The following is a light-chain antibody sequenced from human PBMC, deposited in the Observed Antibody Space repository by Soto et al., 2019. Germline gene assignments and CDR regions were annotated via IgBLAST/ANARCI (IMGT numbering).Light chain of an antibody. J-gene: IGKJ1*01. CDR3: QKYTSAPWT. CDR1: QGISNY. Sequence: DLEIPGDTCSLSASVGYRVTITRRASQGISNYLAWYQQKTGKVTKLMIYAASTLQSGVPSRFSVIGSGTDFTLTIRSLQPEDVATDYGQKYTSAPWTFGQGTTLDIK. CDR2: AAS. V-gene: IGKV1-27*01.